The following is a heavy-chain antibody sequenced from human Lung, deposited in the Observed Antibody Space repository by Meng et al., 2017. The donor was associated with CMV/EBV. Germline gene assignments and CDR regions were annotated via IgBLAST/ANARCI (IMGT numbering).Heavy chain of an antibody. J-gene: IGHJ4*02. D-gene: IGHD3-3*01. CDR3: ARDQTPHPYDFWSGAPFDY. V-gene: IGHV3-21*01. CDR1: TFSSYS. CDR2: ISSSSSYI. Sequence: TFSSYSMNWVRQAPGKGLEWVSSISSSSSYIYYADSVKGRFTISRDNAKNSLYLQMNSLRAEDTAVYYCARDQTPHPYDFWSGAPFDYWGQGTLVTVSS.